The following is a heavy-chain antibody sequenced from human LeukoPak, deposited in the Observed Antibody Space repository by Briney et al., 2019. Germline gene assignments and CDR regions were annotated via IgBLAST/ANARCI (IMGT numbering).Heavy chain of an antibody. D-gene: IGHD4-23*01. CDR1: GFSFTSYG. J-gene: IGHJ4*02. V-gene: IGHV3-33*01. CDR3: ARVSESGNSDY. Sequence: PGRSLRLSCAAAGFSFTSYGMQWVRQAPGKGLGWVAVIWCDGTNKHYADSVKGRYTTSRDTSNNMLYLQMNSLRAEDTAVYYCARVSESGNSDYWGQGTLVTVSS. CDR2: IWCDGTNK.